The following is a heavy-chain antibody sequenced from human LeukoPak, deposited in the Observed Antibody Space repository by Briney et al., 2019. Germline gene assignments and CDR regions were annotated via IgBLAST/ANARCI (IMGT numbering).Heavy chain of an antibody. D-gene: IGHD3-10*01. CDR3: ARGHTMVRGVIIGGY. J-gene: IGHJ4*02. Sequence: ASVKVSCKASGYTFTSYAMNWVRQAPGQGLEWMGWINTNTGNPTYAQGFTGRFVFPLDTSVSTAYLQISSLKAEDTAVYYCARGHTMVRGVIIGGYWGQGTLVTVSS. CDR1: GYTFTSYA. V-gene: IGHV7-4-1*02. CDR2: INTNTGNP.